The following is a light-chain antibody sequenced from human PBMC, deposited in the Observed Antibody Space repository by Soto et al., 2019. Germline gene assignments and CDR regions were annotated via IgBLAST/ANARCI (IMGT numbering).Light chain of an antibody. V-gene: IGKV3-15*01. CDR2: GAS. Sequence: EIVLTQSPGTLSLSPGERATLSCRASQSVDRRYLAWYQQKPGQAPRLLIYGASTRATGIPARFSGSGSGTEFTLTISSLQSEDFAVYYCQQYNNWPPYTFGQGTKLEIK. CDR1: QSVDRRY. CDR3: QQYNNWPPYT. J-gene: IGKJ2*01.